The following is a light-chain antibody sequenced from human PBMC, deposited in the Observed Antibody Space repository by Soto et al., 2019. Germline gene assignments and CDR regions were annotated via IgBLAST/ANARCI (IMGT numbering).Light chain of an antibody. Sequence: EIVLTQSPGTLSLSPGERATLSCRASQSVNSNLAWYQQKPGQAPRLLMSAASTRATDVPARFSGSGSGTEFTLTISSLQSEDFAVYYCQQYNNWPPITFGQGTRLEIK. CDR1: QSVNSN. CDR2: AAS. V-gene: IGKV3-15*01. J-gene: IGKJ5*01. CDR3: QQYNNWPPIT.